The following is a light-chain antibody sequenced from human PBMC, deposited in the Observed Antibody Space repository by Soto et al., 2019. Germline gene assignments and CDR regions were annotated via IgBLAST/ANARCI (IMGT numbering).Light chain of an antibody. Sequence: DIVLTQSPGTLSLSPGERATLSCRASQNIRNNYGAWYQQKTGQAPRLHIDDASSRATGIPDRFSGSGSERDFTLTISRLEPEDFAVYYCQQYSYSPRTFGEGNKVEIK. V-gene: IGKV3-20*01. CDR2: DAS. CDR1: QNIRNNY. CDR3: QQYSYSPRT. J-gene: IGKJ4*01.